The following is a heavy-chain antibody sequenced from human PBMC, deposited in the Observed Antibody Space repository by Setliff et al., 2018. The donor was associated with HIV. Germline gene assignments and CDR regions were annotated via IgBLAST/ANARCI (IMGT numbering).Heavy chain of an antibody. V-gene: IGHV1-69*13. CDR2: ITPISGTA. D-gene: IGHD3-16*02. J-gene: IGHJ6*03. Sequence: ASVKVSCKASGGTFSSYGISWVRQAPGQGLEWMGGITPISGTANYAQKFQGRVTIAADEFTSTAYMELSSLRSEDTAVYYCVRGGQYYRSTYSYYYMDVWGKGTTFTVSS. CDR3: VRGGQYYRSTYSYYYMDV. CDR1: GGTFSSYG.